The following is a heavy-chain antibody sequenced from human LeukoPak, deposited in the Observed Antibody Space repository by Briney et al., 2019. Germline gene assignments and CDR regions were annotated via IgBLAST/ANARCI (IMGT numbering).Heavy chain of an antibody. Sequence: GGSLRLSCVASGFTFSSYAMGWVRQPPGKGLEWVSTISGSGVTTHYAGSVKGRFSISRDNSKNTLYLQMDSLRAEDTALYYCAKRVVVGATSPYSDFQDWGQGTLVTVS. V-gene: IGHV3-23*01. CDR1: GFTFSSYA. CDR2: ISGSGVTT. J-gene: IGHJ1*01. CDR3: AKRVVVGATSPYSDFQD. D-gene: IGHD1-26*01.